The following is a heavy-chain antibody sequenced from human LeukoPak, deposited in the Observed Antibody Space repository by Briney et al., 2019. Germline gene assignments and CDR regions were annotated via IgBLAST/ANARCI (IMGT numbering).Heavy chain of an antibody. CDR1: GGSISSSSYY. V-gene: IGHV4-39*01. CDR3: ARRRSSSWYYYFDY. CDR2: IYYSGST. Sequence: SETLSLTCTVSGGSISSSSYYWGWIRQPPGKGLEWIGSIYYSGSTCYNPSLKSRVTISVDTSKNQFSLKLSSVTAADTAVYYCARRRSSSWYYYFDYWGQGTLVTVSS. D-gene: IGHD6-13*01. J-gene: IGHJ4*02.